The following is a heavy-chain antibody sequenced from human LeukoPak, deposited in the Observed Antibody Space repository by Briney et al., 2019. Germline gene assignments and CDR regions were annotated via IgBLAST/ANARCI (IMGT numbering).Heavy chain of an antibody. D-gene: IGHD3-10*02. CDR2: ISSSGSTI. Sequence: GGTLRLSCAASGFTFSSYGMSWVRQAPGKGLEWVSYISSSGSTIYYADSVKGRFTISRDNAKNSLYLQMNSLRAEDTAVYYCAELGITMIGGVCGKGTTVTISS. V-gene: IGHV3-48*03. CDR1: GFTFSSYG. J-gene: IGHJ6*04. CDR3: AELGITMIGGV.